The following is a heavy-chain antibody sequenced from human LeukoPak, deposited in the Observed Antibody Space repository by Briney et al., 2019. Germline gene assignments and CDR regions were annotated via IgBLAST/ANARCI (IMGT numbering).Heavy chain of an antibody. Sequence: GGSLRLSCAASGFTFSSYSMNWVRQAPGLGLEWVSYLSSSSTTIYYADSVKGRFTIFRDNAKNSLYLQMNSLRDEDTDVYYCARVRHTPGVVTTATVRFAFDNWGQGTLVTVSS. J-gene: IGHJ4*02. CDR3: ARVRHTPGVVTTATVRFAFDN. CDR1: GFTFSSYS. V-gene: IGHV3-48*02. CDR2: LSSSSTTI. D-gene: IGHD2-21*02.